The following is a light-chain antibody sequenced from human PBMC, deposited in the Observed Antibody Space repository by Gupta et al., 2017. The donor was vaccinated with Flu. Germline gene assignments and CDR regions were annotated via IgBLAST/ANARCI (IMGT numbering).Light chain of an antibody. J-gene: IGKJ1*01. CDR3: QNYYNYSTWT. Sequence: DIQMTQSPSSLSASVGDRVTITCRASQSIGSWLAWYQQKPRKDPKLLIYKASSLQDGVPSRFSGIGFGTEFTLTISSRQPDDFATYYCQNYYNYSTWTFGQGTRVEIK. CDR1: QSIGSW. V-gene: IGKV1-5*03. CDR2: KAS.